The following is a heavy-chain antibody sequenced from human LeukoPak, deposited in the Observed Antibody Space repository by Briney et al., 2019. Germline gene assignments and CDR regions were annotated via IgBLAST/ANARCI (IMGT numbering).Heavy chain of an antibody. CDR3: ARVPGWYYYFWSGYSPDSWGYYHMDV. J-gene: IGHJ6*03. D-gene: IGHD3-3*01. V-gene: IGHV3-48*01. Sequence: PGGSLRLSCAASGFTFSSYSMNWVRQAPGKGLEWVSYISSSSSTIYYADSVKGRFTISRDNAKNSLYLQMNSLRAEDTAVYYCARVPGWYYYFWSGYSPDSWGYYHMDVWGKGTTVTVSS. CDR1: GFTFSSYS. CDR2: ISSSSSTI.